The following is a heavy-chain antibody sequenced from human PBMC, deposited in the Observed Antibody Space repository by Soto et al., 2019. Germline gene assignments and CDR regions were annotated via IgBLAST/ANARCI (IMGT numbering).Heavy chain of an antibody. J-gene: IGHJ5*02. Sequence: GASVKVSCKASGGTFSSSAISWVRQAPGQGIEWMGGIIPIFGTANYAQKFQGRVTITADESTSTAYMELRSLRSDDTAVYYCARDSLSIDPHDWFDPWGQGTLVTVSA. CDR2: IIPIFGTA. V-gene: IGHV1-69*13. CDR3: ARDSLSIDPHDWFDP. CDR1: GGTFSSSA. D-gene: IGHD3-16*02.